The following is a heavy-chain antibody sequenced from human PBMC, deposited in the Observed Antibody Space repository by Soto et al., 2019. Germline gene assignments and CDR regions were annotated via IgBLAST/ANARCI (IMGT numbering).Heavy chain of an antibody. D-gene: IGHD3-16*02. J-gene: IGHJ5*02. V-gene: IGHV5-51*01. CDR2: IYPGDSDT. CDR1: CYSFTSYW. Sequence: GESVKISCKGSCYSFTSYWIGQVRQMPGKGLEWMGSIYPGDSDTRYRPCFRGQVTISADKSISTAYLQWSSLKASDTAMYYCASRGYDYVWVSYRLSSWFDPWGQGTLVPVSS. CDR3: ASRGYDYVWVSYRLSSWFDP.